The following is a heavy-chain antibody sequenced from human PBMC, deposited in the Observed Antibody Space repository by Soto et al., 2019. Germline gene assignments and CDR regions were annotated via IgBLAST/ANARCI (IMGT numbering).Heavy chain of an antibody. D-gene: IGHD1-1*01. V-gene: IGHV4-30-4*01. CDR1: GVSLNTADTW. Sequence: QVQLQESGSGLVKPSQSLSLTCTVSGVSLNTADTWWSWIRQSPGKGLEFIGYYHSGGSTYYDASFRSRVIISAATSNSHFSLKLSSVTVADTAVYFCVRSRQMESGNDYGFDFWGQGTTVTVSS. J-gene: IGHJ6*02. CDR2: YHSGGST. CDR3: VRSRQMESGNDYGFDF.